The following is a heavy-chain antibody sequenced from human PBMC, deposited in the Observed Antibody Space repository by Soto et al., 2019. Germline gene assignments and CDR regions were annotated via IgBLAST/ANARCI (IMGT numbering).Heavy chain of an antibody. CDR1: GFTFSNYA. Sequence: GGSLRLSCAASGFTFSNYARHWVRQAPGRGLEWVAGISYDGNNKYYADSVKGQFTVSRDDSENTLYLEMSSLRNEDTAMYYCAREGPLDIWSGLGLDSWGQGTLVTVSS. D-gene: IGHD3-3*01. V-gene: IGHV3-30-3*01. CDR2: ISYDGNNK. CDR3: AREGPLDIWSGLGLDS. J-gene: IGHJ4*02.